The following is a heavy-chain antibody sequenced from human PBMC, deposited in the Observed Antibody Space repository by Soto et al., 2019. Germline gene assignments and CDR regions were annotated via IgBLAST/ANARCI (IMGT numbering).Heavy chain of an antibody. CDR2: ISGSGGST. V-gene: IGHV3-23*01. CDR1: GFTFSSYA. J-gene: IGHJ3*02. Sequence: PGGSLRLSCAASGFTFSSYAMSWVRQAPGKGLEWVSAISGSGGSTYYADSVKGRFTISRDNSKNTLYLQMNSLRAEDTAVYYCAKDLFVYYYDSSGYWNMDAFDIWGQGTMVTVSS. D-gene: IGHD3-22*01. CDR3: AKDLFVYYYDSSGYWNMDAFDI.